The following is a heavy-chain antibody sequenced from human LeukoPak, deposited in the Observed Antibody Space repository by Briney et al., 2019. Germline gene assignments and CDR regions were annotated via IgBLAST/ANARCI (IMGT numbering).Heavy chain of an antibody. J-gene: IGHJ4*02. V-gene: IGHV3-20*04. CDR3: ARGVVAAFPFDY. Sequence: PGGSLRLSCAASGFIFDDYGMSWVRQAPGKGLEWVSGINWNGASTGYADSVKGRFTISRDNAENSLYLQMNSLRAEDTALYYCARGVVAAFPFDYWGQGTLVTVSS. CDR2: INWNGAST. D-gene: IGHD2-15*01. CDR1: GFIFDDYG.